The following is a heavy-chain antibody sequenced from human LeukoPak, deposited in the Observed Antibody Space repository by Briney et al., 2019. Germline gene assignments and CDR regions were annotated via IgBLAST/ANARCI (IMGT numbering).Heavy chain of an antibody. D-gene: IGHD3-10*01. CDR1: GFNFSSYA. J-gene: IGHJ4*02. Sequence: PGGSLRLSCAASGFNFSSYAMYWVRQAPGKGLEWVSLISKDGFNQDHADSVKGRFTISRDNSRDTLYLQMSSLRPEDTAVYYCAREAYYGSGRSRQPSPVWGQGTLVIVSS. CDR2: ISKDGFNQ. V-gene: IGHV3-30*15. CDR3: AREAYYGSGRSRQPSPV.